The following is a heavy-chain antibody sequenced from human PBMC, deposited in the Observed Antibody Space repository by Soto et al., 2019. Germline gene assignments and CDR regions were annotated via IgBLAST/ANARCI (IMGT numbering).Heavy chain of an antibody. CDR1: GFTFSSHS. Sequence: QVQPVESGGGVVQPGRSLRLSCAASGFTFSSHSMHWVRQAPGKGLEWVAVISYDGSNKYYADSVKGRFTISRDNSKNTLYLQMNSLRAEDTAVYYCATYASSWTVFDYWGQGTLVTVSS. CDR2: ISYDGSNK. V-gene: IGHV3-30-3*01. CDR3: ATYASSWTVFDY. J-gene: IGHJ4*02. D-gene: IGHD6-13*01.